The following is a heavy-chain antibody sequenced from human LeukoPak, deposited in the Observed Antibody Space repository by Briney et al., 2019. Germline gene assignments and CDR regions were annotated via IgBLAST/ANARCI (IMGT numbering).Heavy chain of an antibody. Sequence: ASVKVSCKASGYTFTSYDINWVRQATGQGLEWMGWMNPNSGNTGYAQKFQGRVTMTRNTSMSTAYMELSSLRSEDTAVYYCARGITLVRGFITNWFDPWGQGPRVTVPS. CDR2: MNPNSGNT. J-gene: IGHJ5*02. CDR1: GYTFTSYD. CDR3: ARGITLVRGFITNWFDP. D-gene: IGHD3-10*01. V-gene: IGHV1-8*01.